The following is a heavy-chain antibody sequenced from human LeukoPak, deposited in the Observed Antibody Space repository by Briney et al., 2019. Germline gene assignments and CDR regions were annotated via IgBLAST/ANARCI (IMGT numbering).Heavy chain of an antibody. J-gene: IGHJ4*02. V-gene: IGHV1-46*01. D-gene: IGHD3-22*01. CDR3: ARDYTPSSSGYYDPSFDY. Sequence: GPGKVSCTASGYTFTSYCMHWVRQAPGQGLEWMGIINPSGGSTSYAQKFQGRVTMTRDTSTSTVYMELSSLRSEDTAVYYCARDYTPSSSGYYDPSFDYWGQGTLVTVSS. CDR1: GYTFTSYC. CDR2: INPSGGST.